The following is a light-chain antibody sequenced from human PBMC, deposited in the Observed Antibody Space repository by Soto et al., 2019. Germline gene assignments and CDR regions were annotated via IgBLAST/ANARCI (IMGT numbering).Light chain of an antibody. CDR1: QSISNS. J-gene: IGKJ5*01. CDR2: DAS. Sequence: EIVLTQSPATLSLSPGERATLSCRASQSISNSLAWYQQKPGQAPRLLIYDASNRATGTPARFSGSGSGTDFTLTISSLEPEDSAVYYCQQRGEWPPGATFGQGTRLEIK. V-gene: IGKV3-11*01. CDR3: QQRGEWPPGAT.